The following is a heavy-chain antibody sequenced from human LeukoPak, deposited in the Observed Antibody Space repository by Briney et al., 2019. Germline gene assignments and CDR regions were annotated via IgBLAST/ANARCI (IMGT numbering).Heavy chain of an antibody. CDR1: GGSIGSYY. D-gene: IGHD3-16*02. V-gene: IGHV4-59*01. Sequence: PSETLSLTCTVSGGSIGSYYWSWIRQPPGKGLEWIGYIYYSGSTNYNPSLKSRVTISVDTSKNQFSLKLSSVTAADTAVYYCARARAPTPYDYVWGSYRQKEFHAFDIWGQGTMVTVSS. CDR2: IYYSGST. J-gene: IGHJ3*02. CDR3: ARARAPTPYDYVWGSYRQKEFHAFDI.